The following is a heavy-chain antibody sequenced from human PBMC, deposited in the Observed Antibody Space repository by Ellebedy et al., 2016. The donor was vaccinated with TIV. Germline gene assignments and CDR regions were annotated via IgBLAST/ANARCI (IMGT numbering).Heavy chain of an antibody. Sequence: GGSLRLSCAASGFTFSTFGMHWVRQAPGKGLEWVAVTWYDGNNKYYVDSVKGRFSISRDNSKNTLYLQMNSLRAEDTAVYYCARGTTYYMDVWGQGTTVTVSS. CDR3: ARGTTYYMDV. CDR1: GFTFSTFG. J-gene: IGHJ6*02. D-gene: IGHD1/OR15-1a*01. V-gene: IGHV3-33*01. CDR2: TWYDGNNK.